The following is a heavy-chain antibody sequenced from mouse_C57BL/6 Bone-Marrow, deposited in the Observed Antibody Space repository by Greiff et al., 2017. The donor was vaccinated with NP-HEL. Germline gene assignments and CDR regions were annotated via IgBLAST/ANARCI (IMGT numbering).Heavy chain of an antibody. CDR2: IDPEDGDT. Sequence: EVMLVESGAELVRPGASVKLSCTASGFNIKDYYMHWVKQRPEQGLEWIGRIDPEDGDTEYAPKFKGKATMTPDTSYNTHYLQFSILTSEDTAVYYCTTSYYYGSSPFAYWGQGTLVTVSA. CDR1: GFNIKDYY. J-gene: IGHJ3*01. D-gene: IGHD1-1*01. CDR3: TTSYYYGSSPFAY. V-gene: IGHV14-1*01.